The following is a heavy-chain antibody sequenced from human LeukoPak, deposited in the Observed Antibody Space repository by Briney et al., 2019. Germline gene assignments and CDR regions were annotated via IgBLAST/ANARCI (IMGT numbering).Heavy chain of an antibody. CDR1: GFTFDDYT. J-gene: IGHJ4*02. Sequence: GGSLRLSCAASGFTFDDYTMHWVRQAPGKGLEWVSLISWDGGSTYYADSVKGRFTISRDNSKNSLYLQMNSLRTEDTALYYCAKDGGMATITVFFDYWGQGTLVTVSS. V-gene: IGHV3-43*01. D-gene: IGHD5-24*01. CDR3: AKDGGMATITVFFDY. CDR2: ISWDGGST.